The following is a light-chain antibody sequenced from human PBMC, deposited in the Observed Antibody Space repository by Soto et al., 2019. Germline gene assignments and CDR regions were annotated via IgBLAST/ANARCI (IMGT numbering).Light chain of an antibody. Sequence: DIVMTQSPDSLAVSLGERATVNCKSSQSILYSSKNKNYLAWYQQKPGQPPTLLIYWASTRESGVPDRFSGSGSGTDFTLTISSLQAEDVAVYYCQQFYSTPWTFGQGTKVEIK. CDR2: WAS. V-gene: IGKV4-1*01. CDR1: QSILYSSKNKNY. J-gene: IGKJ1*01. CDR3: QQFYSTPWT.